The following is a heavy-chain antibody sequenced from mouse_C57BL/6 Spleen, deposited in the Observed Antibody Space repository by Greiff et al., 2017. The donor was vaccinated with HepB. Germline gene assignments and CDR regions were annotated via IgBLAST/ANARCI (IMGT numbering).Heavy chain of an antibody. Sequence: QVQLQQSGAELVRPGASVKLSCKASGYTFTDYYINWVKQRPGQGLEWIARIYPGSGNTYYNEKFKGKATLTAEKSSSTAYMQLSSLTSEDSAVYFCARSYGNYLEAYWGQGTLVTVSA. CDR3: ARSYGNYLEAY. CDR1: GYTFTDYY. V-gene: IGHV1-76*01. CDR2: IYPGSGNT. D-gene: IGHD2-1*01. J-gene: IGHJ3*01.